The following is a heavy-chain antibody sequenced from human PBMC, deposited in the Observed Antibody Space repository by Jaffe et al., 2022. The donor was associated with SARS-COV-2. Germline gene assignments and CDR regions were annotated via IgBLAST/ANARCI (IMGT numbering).Heavy chain of an antibody. CDR3: ASSIYYDSSGPSGRFDY. Sequence: QVQLVQSGAEVKKPGASVKVSCKASGYTFTSYYMHWVRQAPGQGLEWMGIINPSGGSTSYAQKFQGRVTMTRDTSTSTVYMELSSLRSEDTAVYYCASSIYYDSSGPSGRFDYWGQGTLVTVSS. CDR2: INPSGGST. J-gene: IGHJ4*02. CDR1: GYTFTSYY. V-gene: IGHV1-46*01. D-gene: IGHD3-22*01.